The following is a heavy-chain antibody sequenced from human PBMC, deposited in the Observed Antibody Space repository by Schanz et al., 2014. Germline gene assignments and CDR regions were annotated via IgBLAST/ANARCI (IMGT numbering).Heavy chain of an antibody. V-gene: IGHV3-23*04. CDR3: ARAPPLVRGIAGWFGP. J-gene: IGHJ5*02. D-gene: IGHD3-10*01. CDR1: GFNFITFA. CDR2: IGGDASRT. Sequence: EVHLVESGGGLVQPGGSLRLSCAASGFNFITFAMSWVRQAPGKGPEWVSAIGGDASRTYYADSVKGRFTISRDNSKSTLYLKRNSLRAEDTAVYYWARAPPLVRGIAGWFGPWGQGSLVTVSS.